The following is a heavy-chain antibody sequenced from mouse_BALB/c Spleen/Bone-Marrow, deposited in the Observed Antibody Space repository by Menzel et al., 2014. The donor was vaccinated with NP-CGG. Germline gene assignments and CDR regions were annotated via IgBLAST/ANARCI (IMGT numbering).Heavy chain of an antibody. Sequence: EVKLMESGGGLVKPGGSLKFSCAASGFAFSGYDMSRVRQTPEKRLEWVAYISSGGSNTYYPDTAKGRFTISRDNAKNTLYLQMNSLKSEDTAMYYCARQRGYAYAMDYWGQGISVTVSS. V-gene: IGHV5-12-1*01. D-gene: IGHD2-2*01. CDR1: GFAFSGYD. J-gene: IGHJ4*01. CDR3: ARQRGYAYAMDY. CDR2: ISSGGSNT.